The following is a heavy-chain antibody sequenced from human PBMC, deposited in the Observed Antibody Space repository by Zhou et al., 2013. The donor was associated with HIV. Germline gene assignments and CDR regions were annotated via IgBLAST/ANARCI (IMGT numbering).Heavy chain of an antibody. CDR3: ATRYPGSGSYYYYYYGMDV. V-gene: IGHV1-8*01. D-gene: IGHD3-10*01. J-gene: IGHJ6*02. CDR2: MNPNSGNT. Sequence: QLQLVQSGAEVKKPGASVKVSCKASGYTFTRYDINWVRQAAGQGLEWVGWMNPNSGNTDYAQKFQGRVTMTRDTSISTAYMELSSLRSEDTAVYYCATRYPGSGSYYYYYYGMDVWGQGTTITVSS. CDR1: GYTFTRYD.